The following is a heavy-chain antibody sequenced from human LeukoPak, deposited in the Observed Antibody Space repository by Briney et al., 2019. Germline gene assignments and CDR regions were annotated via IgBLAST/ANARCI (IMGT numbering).Heavy chain of an antibody. CDR3: ASSAWGGGGFDY. J-gene: IGHJ4*02. D-gene: IGHD6-19*01. CDR1: GGSISGYY. CDR2: IYYSGST. Sequence: SETLSLTCTVSGGSISGYYWSWIRQPPGQGLEWIGYIYYSGSTNYNPSLKSRVTISLDTSKNQFSLKLTSVTAADTAVYYCASSAWGGGGFDYWGQGTLVTVSS. V-gene: IGHV4-59*08.